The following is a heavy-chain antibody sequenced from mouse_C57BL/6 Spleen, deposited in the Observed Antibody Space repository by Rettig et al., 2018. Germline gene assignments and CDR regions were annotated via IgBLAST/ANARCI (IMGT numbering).Heavy chain of an antibody. CDR1: GYTFTSYW. CDR2: IDPSDSYT. Sequence: QVQLQQPGAELVMPGASVKLSCKASGYTFTSYWMHWVKQRPGQGLEWIGEIDPSDSYTNYNQKFKGKSTLTVDKSSSTAYMQLSSLTSEDSAVYYCARRDRQLRLQFAYWGQGTLVTVSA. D-gene: IGHD3-2*02. V-gene: IGHV1-69*01. J-gene: IGHJ3*01. CDR3: ARRDRQLRLQFAY.